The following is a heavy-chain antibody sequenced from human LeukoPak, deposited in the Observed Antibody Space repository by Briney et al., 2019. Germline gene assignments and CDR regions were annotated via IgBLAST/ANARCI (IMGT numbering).Heavy chain of an antibody. D-gene: IGHD4-23*01. J-gene: IGHJ6*03. Sequence: GGSLRLSCAASGFTFSSYWMHWVRQAPGKGLVWVSRINSDGSSTSYANSVKGRFTISRDNAKNTLYLQMNSLRAEDTAVYYCARAYYGGNSYYYYYMDVWGKGTTVTVSS. CDR2: INSDGSST. V-gene: IGHV3-74*01. CDR1: GFTFSSYW. CDR3: ARAYYGGNSYYYYYMDV.